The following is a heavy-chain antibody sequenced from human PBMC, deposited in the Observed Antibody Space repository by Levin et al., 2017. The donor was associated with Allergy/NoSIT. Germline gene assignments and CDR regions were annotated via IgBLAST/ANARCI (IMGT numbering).Heavy chain of an antibody. CDR3: AKFQTYEFDSSDYGGDY. CDR1: GFSFNTYA. D-gene: IGHD3-22*01. Sequence: PGESLKISCAASGFSFNTYALNWVRQAPGKGLEWVSSISGSGGLRYYAASVKGRFTIFRDDSKNAVYLHMDSLRDEDTAVYYCAKFQTYEFDSSDYGGDYWGQGTLVSVSS. CDR2: ISGSGGLR. J-gene: IGHJ4*02. V-gene: IGHV3-23*01.